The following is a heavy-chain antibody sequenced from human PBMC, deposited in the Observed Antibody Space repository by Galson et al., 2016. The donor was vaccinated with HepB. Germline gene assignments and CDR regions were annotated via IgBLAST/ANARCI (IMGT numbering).Heavy chain of an antibody. CDR3: ARDSEDFYDTSGYVGGVADY. CDR1: GFTFSRYG. D-gene: IGHD3-22*01. V-gene: IGHV3-30*03. Sequence: SLRLSCAASGFTFSRYGIHWVRQAPGKGLVWVAVISYDGTNKYYAESVKGRFTISRDSSKNTVYLQMNTLRPEDTAVYYCARDSEDFYDTSGYVGGVADYWGQGALVTVSS. J-gene: IGHJ4*02. CDR2: ISYDGTNK.